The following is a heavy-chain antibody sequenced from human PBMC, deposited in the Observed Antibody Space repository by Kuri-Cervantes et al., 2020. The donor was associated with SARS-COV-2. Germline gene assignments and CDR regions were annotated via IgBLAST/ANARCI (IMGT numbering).Heavy chain of an antibody. D-gene: IGHD2-21*01. V-gene: IGHV3-30*18. Sequence: GGSLRLSCAASGFNFSRTDMHWVRQAPGKGLEWVAVISHDGKNKKCIASGKGRFTISRDNSQNTLYLHMKSLRSEDTAMYYCAKDRVGVLDSWGQGTQVTVSS. CDR1: GFNFSRTD. CDR3: AKDRVGVLDS. J-gene: IGHJ5*01. CDR2: ISHDGKNK.